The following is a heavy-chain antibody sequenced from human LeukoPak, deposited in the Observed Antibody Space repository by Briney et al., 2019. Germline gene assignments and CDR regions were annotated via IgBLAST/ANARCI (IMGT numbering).Heavy chain of an antibody. CDR2: IYYSGST. J-gene: IGHJ3*02. V-gene: IGHV4-59*01. CDR1: GGSISSYY. D-gene: IGHD6-13*01. CDR3: AREQQQLVHGDAFDI. Sequence: PSETLSLTCTVSGGSISSYYWSWIRQPPGKGLEWIGYIYYSGSTNYNPSLKSRVTISVDTSKNQFSLKLSSVTAADTAVYYCAREQQQLVHGDAFDIWGQGTMVTVSS.